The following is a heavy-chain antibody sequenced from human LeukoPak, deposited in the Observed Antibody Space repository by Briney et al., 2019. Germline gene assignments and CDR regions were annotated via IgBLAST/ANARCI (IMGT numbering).Heavy chain of an antibody. CDR1: GFTFDDYA. J-gene: IGHJ4*02. CDR3: AKDKTPYYDCSGYPDY. V-gene: IGHV3-9*01. Sequence: GGSLRLSCAASGFTFDDYALHWVRQAPGKGLEWVSGISWNSGSIGYADSVKGRFTISRDNAKNSLYLQMNSLRAEDTALYYCAKDKTPYYDCSGYPDYWGQGTLVTVSS. D-gene: IGHD3-22*01. CDR2: ISWNSGSI.